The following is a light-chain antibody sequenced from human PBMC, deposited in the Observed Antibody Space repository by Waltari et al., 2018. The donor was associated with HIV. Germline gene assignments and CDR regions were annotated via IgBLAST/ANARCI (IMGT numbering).Light chain of an antibody. Sequence: QSALTQPASVSGSPGQSITISCSGTNSDISTYDFFSWYQKHPAKAPKLLIYDVTARPSGVSRRFSGSKSGSTASLTISSIQADDEADYYCSSYTTSNTVVFGPGTKLSVL. CDR1: NSDISTYDF. CDR2: DVT. J-gene: IGLJ2*01. CDR3: SSYTTSNTVV. V-gene: IGLV2-14*03.